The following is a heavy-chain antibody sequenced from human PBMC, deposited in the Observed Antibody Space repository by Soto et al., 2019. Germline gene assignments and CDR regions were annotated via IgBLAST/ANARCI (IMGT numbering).Heavy chain of an antibody. CDR3: ARPKGAAYSAFDV. CDR2: IKTDGTYT. V-gene: IGHV3-74*03. J-gene: IGHJ3*01. CDR1: GFTVRNNW. Sequence: EVQLVESGGGLVKPGGSLTLSCAASGFTVRNNWMHWVRQAQGRGLESISRIKTDGTYTEYAESVKGRFTISRDNAKNMVFLQMDSLRPEDTAVYYCARPKGAAYSAFDVWGQGTVVTVSA. D-gene: IGHD2-21*01.